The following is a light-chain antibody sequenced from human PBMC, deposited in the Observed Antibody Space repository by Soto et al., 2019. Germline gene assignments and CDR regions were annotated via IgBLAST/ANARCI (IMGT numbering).Light chain of an antibody. J-gene: IGKJ1*01. V-gene: IGKV3-15*01. CDR1: QSVSSS. CDR3: QQYNNWPRT. CDR2: GAS. Sequence: EIVMTQSPGTLSVSPGERATLSCRASQSVSSSLAWYQQKPGQAPRLLIYGASTRATGISGRFSGSGSGTEFSLTISSLQSEDFAVYYCQQYNNWPRTFGQGTKVDI.